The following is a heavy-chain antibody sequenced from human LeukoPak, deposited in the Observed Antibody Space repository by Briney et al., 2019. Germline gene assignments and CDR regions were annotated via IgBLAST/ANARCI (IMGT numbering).Heavy chain of an antibody. Sequence: GGSLRLSCAASGFTFSSYWMHWVRQAQGKGLVWVSRINSDGSRTSYADSVKGRFTISRDNAKNTLYLQMNSLRAEDTAVYYCARRPWGGDQHMDVWGKGTTVTVSS. V-gene: IGHV3-74*01. CDR1: GFTFSSYW. CDR3: ARRPWGGDQHMDV. CDR2: INSDGSRT. J-gene: IGHJ6*03. D-gene: IGHD2-21*01.